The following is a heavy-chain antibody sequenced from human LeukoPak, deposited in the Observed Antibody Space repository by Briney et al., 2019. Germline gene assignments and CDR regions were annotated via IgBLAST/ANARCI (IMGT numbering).Heavy chain of an antibody. CDR1: GFSFNKYA. V-gene: IGHV3-30-3*01. Sequence: PGGSLRLSCATSGFSFNKYAIHWVRQAPDKGLEWVALMSYDGRTEYYIDSVKGRFTISRDNSKSTVFLQMNSLRDEDTAVYFCARDVAEDGIFYYLDYWGQGTLVTVSS. CDR2: MSYDGRTE. J-gene: IGHJ4*02. D-gene: IGHD6-13*01. CDR3: ARDVAEDGIFYYLDY.